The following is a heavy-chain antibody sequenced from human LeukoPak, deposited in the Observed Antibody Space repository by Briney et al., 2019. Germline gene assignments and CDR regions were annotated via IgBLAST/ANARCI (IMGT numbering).Heavy chain of an antibody. Sequence: GGSLRLSCAASGFTFSSYSMNWVRQAPGKGLEWVSSISSSSSYIYYAGSVKGRFTISRDNAKNSLYLQMNSLRAEDTAVYYCGGSYYFDYWGQGTLVTVSS. CDR2: ISSSSSYI. CDR1: GFTFSSYS. CDR3: GGSYYFDY. J-gene: IGHJ4*02. D-gene: IGHD1-26*01. V-gene: IGHV3-21*01.